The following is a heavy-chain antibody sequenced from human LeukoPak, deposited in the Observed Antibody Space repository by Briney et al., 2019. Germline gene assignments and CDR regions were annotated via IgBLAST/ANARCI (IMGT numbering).Heavy chain of an antibody. CDR3: AREKGDFWSGYYSPRAFDI. CDR1: GFTFSSYA. Sequence: PGRSLRLSCAASGFTFSSYAMHWVRQAPGKGLEWVAVISYDGSNKYYADSVKGRFTISRDNSKNTLYLQMNSLRAEDTAVYYCAREKGDFWSGYYSPRAFDIWGQGTMVTVSS. CDR2: ISYDGSNK. J-gene: IGHJ3*02. V-gene: IGHV3-30*04. D-gene: IGHD3-3*01.